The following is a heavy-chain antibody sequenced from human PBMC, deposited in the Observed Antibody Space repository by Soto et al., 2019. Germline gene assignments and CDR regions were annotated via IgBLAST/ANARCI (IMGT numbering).Heavy chain of an antibody. Sequence: SETLSLTCTVSGGSISSYYWSWIRQPPGKGLEWIGYIYYSGSTNYNPSLKSRVTISVDTSKNQFSLKLSSVTAADTAVYYCARDDYIWGSYLAYWGQGTLVTVSS. CDR3: ARDDYIWGSYLAY. D-gene: IGHD3-16*01. V-gene: IGHV4-59*01. CDR2: IYYSGST. J-gene: IGHJ4*02. CDR1: GGSISSYY.